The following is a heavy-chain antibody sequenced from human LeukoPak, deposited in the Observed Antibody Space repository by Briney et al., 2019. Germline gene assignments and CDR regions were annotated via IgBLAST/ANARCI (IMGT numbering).Heavy chain of an antibody. CDR3: ARRMATVTDAFDI. CDR2: VFHSGTT. CDR1: GDSLTSHF. Sequence: SETLSLTCNVSGDSLTSHFWSWIRQTPGKALEWIGYVFHSGTTNYSPSLKSRVTISLDTSKKQFYLRLASVTAADTAVYYCARRMATVTDAFDIWGRGTMVSVSS. D-gene: IGHD5-24*01. V-gene: IGHV4-59*08. J-gene: IGHJ3*02.